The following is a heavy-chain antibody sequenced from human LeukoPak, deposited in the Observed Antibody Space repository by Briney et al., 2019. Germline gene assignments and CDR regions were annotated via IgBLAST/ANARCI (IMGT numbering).Heavy chain of an antibody. Sequence: GGSLRLSCVVSGITLSNYGMSWVRQAPGKGLEWVSAISGSGGSTYYADSVKGRFTISRDNSKNTLYLQMNSLRAEDTAVYYCAKSQGEGSAPLLRYFDWLLWDYWGQGTLVTVSS. CDR2: ISGSGGST. J-gene: IGHJ4*02. D-gene: IGHD3-9*01. V-gene: IGHV3-23*01. CDR3: AKSQGEGSAPLLRYFDWLLWDY. CDR1: GITLSNYG.